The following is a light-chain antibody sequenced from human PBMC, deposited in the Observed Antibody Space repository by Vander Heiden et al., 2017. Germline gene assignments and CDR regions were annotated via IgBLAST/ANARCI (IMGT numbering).Light chain of an antibody. CDR2: GVS. V-gene: IGKV3-15*01. Sequence: EIVMTQSPATLSVSPGERATLSCRASQSVHGFLAWYQQKPGQTPRLLIYGVSVRVSGVPARFTGSGSGRDFTLTISSLQSEDFAVYYCQQYNDGPPTFGGGTRVEIK. CDR3: QQYNDGPPT. J-gene: IGKJ4*01. CDR1: QSVHGF.